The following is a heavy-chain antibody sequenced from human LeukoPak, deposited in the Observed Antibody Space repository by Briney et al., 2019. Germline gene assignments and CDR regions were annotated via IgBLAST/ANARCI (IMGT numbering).Heavy chain of an antibody. CDR1: GFTFSSHG. Sequence: GRSLRLSCVASGFTFSSHGMHWVRQAPGKGLEWVAIISYDGSNKYFADSVKGRFTISRDSSKNTLYLQRNSLRAEDTAVYYCARDRSSSWALDYWGQGTLVTVSS. J-gene: IGHJ4*02. CDR2: ISYDGSNK. D-gene: IGHD6-13*01. CDR3: ARDRSSSWALDY. V-gene: IGHV3-30*03.